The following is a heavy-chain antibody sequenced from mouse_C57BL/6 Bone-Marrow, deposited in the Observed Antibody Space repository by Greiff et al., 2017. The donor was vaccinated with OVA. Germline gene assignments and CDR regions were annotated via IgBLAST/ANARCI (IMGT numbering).Heavy chain of an antibody. J-gene: IGHJ2*01. D-gene: IGHD2-4*01. CDR3: ARKRIYYDYPYYFDY. CDR1: GYTFTSYW. CDR2: IDPSDSYT. V-gene: IGHV1-50*01. Sequence: VQLQQPGAELVKPGASVKLSCKASGYTFTSYWMQWVKQRPGQGLEWIGEIDPSDSYTNYNQKFKGEATLTVDTSSSTAYMQLSSLTSEDSAVYYCARKRIYYDYPYYFDYWGQGTTLTVSS.